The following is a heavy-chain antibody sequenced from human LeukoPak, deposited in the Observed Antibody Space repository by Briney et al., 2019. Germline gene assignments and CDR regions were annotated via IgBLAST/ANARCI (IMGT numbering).Heavy chain of an antibody. CDR3: ARGYSYGLYNWFDP. J-gene: IGHJ5*02. CDR2: IYYSGST. Sequence: PSETLSLTCTVSGGSISSYYWSWIRQAPGNGLEWIVYIYYSGSTNYNPSLKSRVTISVDTSKNQFSLKLSSVTAADTAVYYCARGYSYGLYNWFDPWGQGTLVTVSS. D-gene: IGHD5-18*01. V-gene: IGHV4-59*13. CDR1: GGSISSYY.